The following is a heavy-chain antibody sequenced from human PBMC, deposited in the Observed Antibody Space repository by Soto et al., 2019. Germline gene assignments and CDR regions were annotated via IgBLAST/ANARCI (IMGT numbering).Heavy chain of an antibody. CDR1: GFAFSSYS. J-gene: IGHJ4*02. CDR2: ISSSSSTI. V-gene: IGHV3-48*01. Sequence: PGGSLRLSCAASGFAFSSYSRNWVRQAPGKGLEWVSYISSSSSTIYNADSVKGRFTISRDNAKIALYMHMNSLGAEDMAVSYCAIFVGYYNFCCAKKYHEFDYWGQGILVTVSS. D-gene: IGHD3-3*01. CDR3: AIFVGYYNFCCAKKYHEFDY.